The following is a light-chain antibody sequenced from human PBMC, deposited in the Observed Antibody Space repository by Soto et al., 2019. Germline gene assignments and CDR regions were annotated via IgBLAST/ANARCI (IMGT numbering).Light chain of an antibody. CDR2: GAS. V-gene: IGKV3-20*01. CDR3: QQYGSSL. CDR1: QSVSSSY. J-gene: IGKJ3*01. Sequence: EIVLTQSPGTLSLSPGERATLSCRASQSVSSSYLAWYQQKPGQAPRLLIYGASSRATGIPDRFSGSGSGTNFTLTISSLEPEDFAVYYCQQYGSSLFGPGPKWISN.